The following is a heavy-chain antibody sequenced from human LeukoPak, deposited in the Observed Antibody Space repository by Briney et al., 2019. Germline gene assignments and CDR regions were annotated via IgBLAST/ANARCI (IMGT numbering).Heavy chain of an antibody. J-gene: IGHJ4*02. CDR2: ISGGGDYT. V-gene: IGHV3-23*01. CDR1: GFTFTSYA. D-gene: IGHD2-2*01. Sequence: GGSLRLSCAASGFTFTSYAMYWVRQAPGKGLEWVSAISGGGDYTFYADSVKGRFTISRDNSKNTLYLQMNSLRAEDTAVYYCARVGGHCTSTSCPPPDYWGQGTLVTVSS. CDR3: ARVGGHCTSTSCPPPDY.